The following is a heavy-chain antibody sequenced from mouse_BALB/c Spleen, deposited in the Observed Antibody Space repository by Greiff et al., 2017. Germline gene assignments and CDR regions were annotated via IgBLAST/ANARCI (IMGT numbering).Heavy chain of an antibody. V-gene: IGHV5-4*02. CDR1: GFTFSDYY. Sequence: EVKLVESGGGLVKPGGSLKLSCAASGFTFSDYYMYWVRQTPEKRLEWVATISDGGSYTYYPDSVKGRFTISRDNAKNNLYLQMSSLKSEDTAMYYCARDDYDGDAMDYWGQGTSVTVSS. D-gene: IGHD2-4*01. CDR3: ARDDYDGDAMDY. J-gene: IGHJ4*01. CDR2: ISDGGSYT.